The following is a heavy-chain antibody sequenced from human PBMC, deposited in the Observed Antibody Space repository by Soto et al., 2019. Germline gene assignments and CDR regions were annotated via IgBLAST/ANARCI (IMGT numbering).Heavy chain of an antibody. V-gene: IGHV3-23*01. CDR3: AKGASGYYYYGMDV. Sequence: EVQLLESGGGLVQTGGSLRLSCAASGFTFSSYAMSWVRQAPGKWLAWVSAISGSGGSTYYADSVKGRFTISRDNSKNTLYLQMNSLRAEDTAVYYCAKGASGYYYYGMDVWGQGTTVTRSS. CDR1: GFTFSSYA. J-gene: IGHJ6*02. CDR2: ISGSGGST.